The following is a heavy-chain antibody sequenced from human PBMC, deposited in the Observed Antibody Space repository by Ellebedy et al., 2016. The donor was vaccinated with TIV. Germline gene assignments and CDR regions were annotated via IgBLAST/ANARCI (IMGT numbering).Heavy chain of an antibody. V-gene: IGHV1-46*04. Sequence: AASVKVSCKASGYTFTRYYMHWVRQAPGQGLEWMGIVNPSGGSTSYAQKLQGRVTKTRDTSTSTVYMELSSLRSEDTAVYYCARDDLEDFWSGYPDYWGQGTLVTVSS. J-gene: IGHJ4*02. CDR2: VNPSGGST. D-gene: IGHD3-3*01. CDR3: ARDDLEDFWSGYPDY. CDR1: GYTFTRYY.